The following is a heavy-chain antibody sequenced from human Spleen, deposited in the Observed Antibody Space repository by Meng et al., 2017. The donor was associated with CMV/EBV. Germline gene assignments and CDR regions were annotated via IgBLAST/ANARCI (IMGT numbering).Heavy chain of an antibody. V-gene: IGHV4-34*01. CDR3: ARLLSGGWVRGLGDY. J-gene: IGHJ4*02. Sequence: GSLRLSCAVYGGSFSGYYWSWIRQPPGKGLEWIGEINHSGSTNYNPSLKSRVTISVDTSKNQFSLKLSSVTAADTAVYYCARLLSGGWVRGLGDYWGQGTLVTVSS. CDR1: GGSFSGYY. D-gene: IGHD2-15*01. CDR2: INHSGST.